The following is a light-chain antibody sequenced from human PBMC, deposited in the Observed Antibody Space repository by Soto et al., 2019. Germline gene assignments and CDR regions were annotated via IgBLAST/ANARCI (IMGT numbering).Light chain of an antibody. CDR3: QQYYSTPA. CDR2: WAS. J-gene: IGKJ3*01. Sequence: DIVITQSPDSLPVYGGERATLNCKSSQSVLYSSNNKNYLAWYQQKPGQPPKLLIYWASTREFGVPDRFSGSGSGTDFTLTISSLQAEDVAVYYCQQYYSTPAFGPGVKVDI. CDR1: QSVLYSSNNKNY. V-gene: IGKV4-1*01.